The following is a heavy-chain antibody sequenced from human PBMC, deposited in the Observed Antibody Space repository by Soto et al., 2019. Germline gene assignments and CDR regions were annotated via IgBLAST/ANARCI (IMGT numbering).Heavy chain of an antibody. D-gene: IGHD3-22*01. CDR3: TREGSSAYWRTFQS. CDR2: ISASGGSR. V-gene: IGHV3-23*01. Sequence: HPGGSLSLSGAASGVTFRVYAMSGVRQAPGKGLEWVSGISASGGSRYYADSGKGRFTNSRDNSPNTVLLQMNSLRAEDPATYFCTREGSSAYWRTFQSWGHDTLVTAPQ. J-gene: IGHJ1*01. CDR1: GVTFRVYA.